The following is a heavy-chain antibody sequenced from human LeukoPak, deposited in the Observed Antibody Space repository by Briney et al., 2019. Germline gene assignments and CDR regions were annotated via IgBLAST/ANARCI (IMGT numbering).Heavy chain of an antibody. J-gene: IGHJ4*02. CDR2: INSDGSST. V-gene: IGHV3-74*01. D-gene: IGHD6-19*01. Sequence: GGSLRLSCAASGFTFSGYAMYWVRQAPGKGLEWVSRINSDGSSTSYADSVKGRFTISKDNAKNTLYLQMNSLRAEDTAVYYCARAVWLVQGDWGQGTLVTVSS. CDR1: GFTFSGYA. CDR3: ARAVWLVQGD.